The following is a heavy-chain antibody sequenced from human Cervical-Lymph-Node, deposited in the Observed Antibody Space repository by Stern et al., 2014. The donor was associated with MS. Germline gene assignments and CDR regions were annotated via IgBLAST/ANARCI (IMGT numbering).Heavy chain of an antibody. CDR2: IYPADSDT. V-gene: IGHV5-51*01. Sequence: EVQLLESGAEVKKPGESLKISCRTSGYTFSNFWIGWVRQMPGKGLEWMGVIYPADSDTTYSPSFQGQVTISADESISTAYLQWRSLKASDTAMYYCVRRRDSAGYETFDLWGQGTMLIVSS. CDR1: GYTFSNFW. J-gene: IGHJ3*01. CDR3: VRRRDSAGYETFDL. D-gene: IGHD3-22*01.